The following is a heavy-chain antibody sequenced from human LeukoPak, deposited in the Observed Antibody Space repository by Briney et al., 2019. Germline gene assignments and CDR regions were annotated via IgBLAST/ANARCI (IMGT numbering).Heavy chain of an antibody. CDR3: ARDGYCSGGSCYSGGTSPIDY. CDR1: GFTFSDYY. CDR2: ISSSGSTI. D-gene: IGHD2-15*01. Sequence: GGSLRLSCAASGFTFSDYYMSWMRQAPGKGLEWVSYISSSGSTIYHADSVKGRFTISRDNAKNSLYLQMNSLRAEDTAVYYCARDGYCSGGSCYSGGTSPIDYWGQGTLVTVSS. J-gene: IGHJ4*02. V-gene: IGHV3-11*04.